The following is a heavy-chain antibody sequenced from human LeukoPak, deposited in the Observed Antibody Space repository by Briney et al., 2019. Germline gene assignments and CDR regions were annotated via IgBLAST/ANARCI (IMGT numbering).Heavy chain of an antibody. CDR3: AKERTTSQYYYGSGSYYFDY. CDR2: ISYDGSSK. D-gene: IGHD3-10*01. CDR1: GFTFSSYG. V-gene: IGHV3-30*18. Sequence: PGGSLRLSCAASGFTFSSYGMHWVRQAPGKGLEWVAVISYDGSSKYYADSVKGRFTISRDNSMTTLYLQMNSLRAEDTVVYHCAKERTTSQYYYGSGSYYFDYWGQGTLVTVSS. J-gene: IGHJ4*02.